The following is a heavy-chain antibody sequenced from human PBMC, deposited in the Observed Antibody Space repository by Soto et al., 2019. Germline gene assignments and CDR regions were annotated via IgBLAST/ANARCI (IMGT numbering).Heavy chain of an antibody. CDR1: GGSISSGDSY. D-gene: IGHD2-2*01. CDR3: ARAPRRPQLPFDY. Sequence: SETLSLTCTVSGGSISSGDSYWSWIRQPPGKGLEWIGYIYYSGSTYYNPSLKSRVTISVDTSKNQFSLKLSSVTAADTAVYYCARAPRRPQLPFDYWGQGTLVTGSS. CDR2: IYYSGST. J-gene: IGHJ4*02. V-gene: IGHV4-30-4*01.